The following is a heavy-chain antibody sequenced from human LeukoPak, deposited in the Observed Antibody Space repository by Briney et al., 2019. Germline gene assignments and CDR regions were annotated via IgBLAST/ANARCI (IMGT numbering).Heavy chain of an antibody. CDR1: GGSISSGGYY. Sequence: PSQTLSLTCTVSGGSISSGGYYWSWIRQHPGKGLEWIGYIYYSGSTYYNPSLKSRVTLSVDTSKNQFSLKLSSVTAADTAVYYCARTLRFLEWFDYWGQGTLVTVSS. D-gene: IGHD3-3*01. V-gene: IGHV4-31*03. CDR3: ARTLRFLEWFDY. J-gene: IGHJ4*02. CDR2: IYYSGST.